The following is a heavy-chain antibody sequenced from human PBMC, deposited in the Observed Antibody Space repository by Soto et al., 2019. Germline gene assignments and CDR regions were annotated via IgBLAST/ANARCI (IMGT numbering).Heavy chain of an antibody. CDR3: AKALRFTFTTVYYRDV. CDR1: GFTVSSYA. J-gene: IGHJ6*03. V-gene: IGHV3-23*01. CDR2: ISGSGST. Sequence: EVQLLESGGGLVQPGGSLRLSCAASGFTVSSYAMSWVRQAPGKGLEWVSVISGSGSTYSADSVKGRFTISRDSSKNTVYLQMNSLRAENTAVYYCAKALRFTFTTVYYRDVWGRGTTVTVSS. D-gene: IGHD4-4*01.